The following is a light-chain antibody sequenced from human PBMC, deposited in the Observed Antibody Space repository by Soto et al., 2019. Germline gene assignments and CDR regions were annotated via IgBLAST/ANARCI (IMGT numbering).Light chain of an antibody. CDR2: DVT. Sequence: ALTQPRSVSGSPGQSVTISCTGTSSDVGGYNYVSWYQHHPGKAPKLMIYDVTKRPSGVRDRFSASKSGNTASLTISGLQAEGEADYYCCSYAGSYTYVFGTGTKVTVL. CDR1: SSDVGGYNY. V-gene: IGLV2-11*01. CDR3: CSYAGSYTYV. J-gene: IGLJ1*01.